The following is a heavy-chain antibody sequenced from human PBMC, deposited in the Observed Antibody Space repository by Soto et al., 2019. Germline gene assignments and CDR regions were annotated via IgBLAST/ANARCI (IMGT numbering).Heavy chain of an antibody. CDR3: ASALIVVVVLDV. Sequence: GGSLRLSCAASGFTFSSYGMHWVRQAPGKGLEWVAVISYDGSNKYYADSVKGRFTISRDNSKNTLYLQMNSLRAEDTAVYYCASALIVVVVLDVWGQGTTVTVSS. D-gene: IGHD2-2*01. CDR2: ISYDGSNK. V-gene: IGHV3-30*03. J-gene: IGHJ6*02. CDR1: GFTFSSYG.